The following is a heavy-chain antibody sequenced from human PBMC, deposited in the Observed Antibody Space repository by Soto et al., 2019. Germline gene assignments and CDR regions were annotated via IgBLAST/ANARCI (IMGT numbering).Heavy chain of an antibody. V-gene: IGHV1-69*06. CDR2: IIPSFATG. J-gene: IGHJ6*02. Sequence: SVKVSCKASGYTFTGYYMHWVRQAPGQGLEWMGGIIPSFATGNSAPEFQGRLTITADKSTTTAYMELSSLRSEDTAVYYCARSYYGSGSYWFYGMDVWGQGTTVTVSS. CDR3: ARSYYGSGSYWFYGMDV. CDR1: GYTFTGYY. D-gene: IGHD3-10*01.